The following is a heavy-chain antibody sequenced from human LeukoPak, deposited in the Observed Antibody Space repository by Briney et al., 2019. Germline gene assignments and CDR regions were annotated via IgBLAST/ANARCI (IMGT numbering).Heavy chain of an antibody. Sequence: GGSLRLSCAASGFTFSSYGMHWVRQAPGKGLEWVAVISYDGSNKYYADSVKGRFTISRDNSKNTLYLQMNSLRAEDTAVYYCAKDLPYYDFWSGYHDKEIRPPDAFDIWGQGTMVTVSS. D-gene: IGHD3-3*01. J-gene: IGHJ3*02. CDR1: GFTFSSYG. V-gene: IGHV3-30*18. CDR2: ISYDGSNK. CDR3: AKDLPYYDFWSGYHDKEIRPPDAFDI.